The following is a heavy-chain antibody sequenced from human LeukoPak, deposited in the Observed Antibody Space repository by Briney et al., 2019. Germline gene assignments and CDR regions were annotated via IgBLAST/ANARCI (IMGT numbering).Heavy chain of an antibody. D-gene: IGHD3-22*01. Sequence: PSETLSLTCAVYGGSFSGYYWSWIRQPPGKGLEWIGEINHSGSTNYNPSLKSRGTISVDTSKNQFSLKLSSVTAADTAVYYCARGFAYYDSSGYPYYFDYWGQGTLVTVSS. CDR1: GGSFSGYY. CDR3: ARGFAYYDSSGYPYYFDY. J-gene: IGHJ4*02. V-gene: IGHV4-34*01. CDR2: INHSGST.